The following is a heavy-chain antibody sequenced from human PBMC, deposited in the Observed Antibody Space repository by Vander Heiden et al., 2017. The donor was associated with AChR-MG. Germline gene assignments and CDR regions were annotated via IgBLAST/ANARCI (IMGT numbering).Heavy chain of an antibody. D-gene: IGHD4-17*01. J-gene: IGHJ4*02. CDR2: ISDDGSSK. Sequence: QVQLVESGGGVVQLGKSLRLSCITFGFAFSRLAVTWVRQAPGKGLEWVAVISDDGSSKYYADSVKGRCTISRDNSKKAVDLQMNSLRAEDSAVYYCARDRLTATTSFDYWGQGTLVTVSS. CDR3: ARDRLTATTSFDY. CDR1: GFAFSRLA. V-gene: IGHV3-30-3*01.